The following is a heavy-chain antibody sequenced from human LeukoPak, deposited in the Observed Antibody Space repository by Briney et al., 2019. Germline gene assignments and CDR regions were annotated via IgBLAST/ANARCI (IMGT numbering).Heavy chain of an antibody. Sequence: GGSLRLSCAASGFTFGDYAMSWVRQAPGKGLEWVSAISKIGGEKFYADSVKGRFTISRDNSKNTLYLQMNSLRAEDTAVYYCARGGGGHYYGMDVWGQGTTVTVSS. D-gene: IGHD3-10*01. CDR1: GFTFGDYA. CDR3: ARGGGGHYYGMDV. CDR2: ISKIGGEK. V-gene: IGHV3-23*01. J-gene: IGHJ6*02.